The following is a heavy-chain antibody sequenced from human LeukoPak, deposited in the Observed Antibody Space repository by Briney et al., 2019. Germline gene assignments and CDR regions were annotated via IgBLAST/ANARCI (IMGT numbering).Heavy chain of an antibody. CDR3: ARAVTMVRGEIDY. CDR1: GFTFSDYY. Sequence: GGSLRLSCAASGFTFSDYYMNWIRQAPGKGLEWVSYISNSGTIIKYADSVKGRFTISRDNAKNSLYLQMNSLRAEDTAVYYCARAVTMVRGEIDYWGQGTLVTVSS. D-gene: IGHD3-10*01. J-gene: IGHJ4*02. CDR2: ISNSGTII. V-gene: IGHV3-11*04.